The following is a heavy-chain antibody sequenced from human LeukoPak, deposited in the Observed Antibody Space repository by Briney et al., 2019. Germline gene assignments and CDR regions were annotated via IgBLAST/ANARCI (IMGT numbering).Heavy chain of an antibody. Sequence: GGSLRLSCAASGFTFSSYSMNWVRQAPGKGLEWVSYISSSSSTIYYADSVKGRFTISRDNAKNSLYLQMNSLRDEDTAVYYCARDAPYYYDSSAVGDYWGQGTLVTVSS. CDR3: ARDAPYYYDSSAVGDY. CDR2: ISSSSSTI. CDR1: GFTFSSYS. J-gene: IGHJ4*02. V-gene: IGHV3-48*02. D-gene: IGHD3-22*01.